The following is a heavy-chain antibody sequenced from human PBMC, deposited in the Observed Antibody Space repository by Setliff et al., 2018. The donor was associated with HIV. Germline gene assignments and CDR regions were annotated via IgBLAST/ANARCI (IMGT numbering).Heavy chain of an antibody. CDR3: ARQFLDWSNDYYSRYYMDV. Sequence: ASVKVSCKASGYTFTSYGISWVRQAPGQGLEWMGWIRAYNGNTHYAQRLQGRVTMTTDTSTRTAYMELRSLRSDDTAVYYCARQFLDWSNDYYSRYYMDVWGKGTTVTVSS. V-gene: IGHV1-18*01. CDR1: GYTFTSYG. D-gene: IGHD3-3*01. CDR2: IRAYNGNT. J-gene: IGHJ6*03.